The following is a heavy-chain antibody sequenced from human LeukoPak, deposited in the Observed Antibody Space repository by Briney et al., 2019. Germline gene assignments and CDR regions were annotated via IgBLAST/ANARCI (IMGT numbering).Heavy chain of an antibody. V-gene: IGHV3-20*04. Sequence: GGSLRLSCAAPGFTFDDYGMSWVRQAPGKGLEWVSGINWNGGSTGYADSVKGRFTISRDNAKNSLYLQMNSLRAEDTALYYCARPDSSSWNWYFDLWGRGTLVTVSS. J-gene: IGHJ2*01. CDR1: GFTFDDYG. D-gene: IGHD6-13*01. CDR2: INWNGGST. CDR3: ARPDSSSWNWYFDL.